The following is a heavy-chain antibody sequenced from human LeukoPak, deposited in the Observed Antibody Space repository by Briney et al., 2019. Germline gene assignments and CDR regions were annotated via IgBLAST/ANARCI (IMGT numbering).Heavy chain of an antibody. CDR2: FYYSGST. CDR1: GGSISSYY. CDR3: ARVDGRGGYNYDYYYYMDV. J-gene: IGHJ6*03. Sequence: PSETLSLTCTVSGGSISSYYWSWIRQPPGKGLEWIGYFYYSGSTNYNPSLKSRVTISVDTSKNQFSLKLSSVTAADTAVYYCARVDGRGGYNYDYYYYMDVWGKGTTVTVSS. D-gene: IGHD5-24*01. V-gene: IGHV4-59*01.